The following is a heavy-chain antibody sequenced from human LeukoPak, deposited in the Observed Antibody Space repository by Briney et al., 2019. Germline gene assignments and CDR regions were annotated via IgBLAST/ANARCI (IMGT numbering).Heavy chain of an antibody. D-gene: IGHD2-21*02. V-gene: IGHV4-59*08. CDR1: GGSISSYY. Sequence: SETLSLTCTVSGGSISSYYWSWIRQPPGKGLEWIGYIYYSGSTNYNPSLKSRVTISVDTSKNQFSLKLSSVTAADTAVYYCARTPGICGGDCYSSYYYYGTDVWGQGTTANVSS. J-gene: IGHJ6*02. CDR3: ARTPGICGGDCYSSYYYYGTDV. CDR2: IYYSGST.